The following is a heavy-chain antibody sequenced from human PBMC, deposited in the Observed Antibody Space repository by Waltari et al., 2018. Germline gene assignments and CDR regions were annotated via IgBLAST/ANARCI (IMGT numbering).Heavy chain of an antibody. CDR3: AKDKSSSWYYVDY. D-gene: IGHD6-13*01. CDR2: ISWDGGST. J-gene: IGHJ4*02. Sequence: EVQLVESGGVVVQPGGSLRLSCAASGFTLDDYAMHWARQAPGKGLEWVSLISWDGGSTYYADSVKGRFTISRDNSKNSLYLQMNSLRAEDTALYYCAKDKSSSWYYVDYWGQGTLVTVSS. V-gene: IGHV3-43D*04. CDR1: GFTLDDYA.